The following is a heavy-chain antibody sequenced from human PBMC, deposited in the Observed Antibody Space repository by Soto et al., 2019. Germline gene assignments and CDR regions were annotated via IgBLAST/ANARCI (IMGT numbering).Heavy chain of an antibody. CDR3: ARGRSRDACDS. J-gene: IGHJ3*02. V-gene: IGHV3-30-3*01. CDR1: GFTFSSYA. CDR2: ISYDGSNK. Sequence: PGGSLRLSCAASGFTFSSYAMHWVRQAPGKGLEWVAVISYDGSNKYYADSVKGRFTISRDNSKNTLYLQMNSLRAEDTAVYYCARGRSRDACDSWGQGPMVTVSS.